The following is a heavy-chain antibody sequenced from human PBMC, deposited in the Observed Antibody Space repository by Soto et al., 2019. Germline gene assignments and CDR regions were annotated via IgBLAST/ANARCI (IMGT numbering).Heavy chain of an antibody. V-gene: IGHV1-18*01. CDR1: GYTFSNYG. Sequence: QVQLVQSGGEVKRPGASVKVSCKTSGYTFSNYGITWVRQAPGQPLEWLGGISLYSDGTNYAQKFQGRVSMTTGTSTTAGDMGLGSLGSGGTAGDYWAGGGPGAGGGFGPWGQGTLVTVSS. D-gene: IGHD2-2*01. CDR3: AGGGPGAGGGFGP. J-gene: IGHJ5*02. CDR2: ISLYSDGT.